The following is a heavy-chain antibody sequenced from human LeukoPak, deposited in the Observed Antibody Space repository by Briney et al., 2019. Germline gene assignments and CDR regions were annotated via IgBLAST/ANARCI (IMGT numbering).Heavy chain of an antibody. Sequence: GGSLRLSCAASGFTFSNAWMSWVRQAPGKGLEWVSGISWNSGSIGYADSVKGRFTISRDNAKNSLYLQMNSLRAEDTALYYCAKDTAHIVVMTATIDAFDIWGQGTMVTVSS. V-gene: IGHV3-9*01. CDR1: GFTFSNAW. D-gene: IGHD2-21*02. J-gene: IGHJ3*02. CDR3: AKDTAHIVVMTATIDAFDI. CDR2: ISWNSGSI.